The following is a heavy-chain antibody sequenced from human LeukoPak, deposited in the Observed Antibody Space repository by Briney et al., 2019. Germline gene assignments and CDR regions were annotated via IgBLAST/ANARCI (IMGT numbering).Heavy chain of an antibody. D-gene: IGHD3-10*01. CDR1: GFTVSSNY. Sequence: PGGSLRLSCAASGFTVSSNYMSWVRQAPGKGLEWVSVIYSGGSTYYADSVKGRFTISRDNSKNTLYLQMNSLRAEDAAVYYCARDRLVRGAGFDPWGQGTLVTVSS. J-gene: IGHJ5*02. CDR3: ARDRLVRGAGFDP. CDR2: IYSGGST. V-gene: IGHV3-66*02.